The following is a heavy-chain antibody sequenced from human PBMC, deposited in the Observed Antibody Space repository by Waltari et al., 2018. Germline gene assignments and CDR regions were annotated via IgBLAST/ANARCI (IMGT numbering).Heavy chain of an antibody. V-gene: IGHV4-34*01. CDR3: ARGKRLTMIVVVPRNWFDP. CDR2: INHSGST. Sequence: QVQLQQWGAGLLKPSETLSLTCAVYGGSFSGYYWSWIRQPPGKGLEWSGEINHSGSTNYHPSLKSRVTISVDTSKNQFSLKLSSVTAADTAVYYCARGKRLTMIVVVPRNWFDPWGQGTLVTVSS. D-gene: IGHD3-22*01. CDR1: GGSFSGYY. J-gene: IGHJ5*02.